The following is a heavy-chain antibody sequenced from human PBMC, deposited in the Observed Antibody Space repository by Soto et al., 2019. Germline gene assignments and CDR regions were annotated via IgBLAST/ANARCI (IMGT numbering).Heavy chain of an antibody. CDR1: GFTLSGSA. J-gene: IGHJ4*02. CDR3: TRSGGSYSFGY. CDR2: IRSKTHNYAT. Sequence: EVQLVESGGGLVQPGESLKLSCAASGFTLSGSAVHWVRQASGKGLEWVGRIRSKTHNYATDYIASVKGRFTMSRDHSNNTAYLQMNGLKTDDTAVYYCTRSGGSYSFGYWGQGTLVTVSS. D-gene: IGHD1-26*01. V-gene: IGHV3-73*02.